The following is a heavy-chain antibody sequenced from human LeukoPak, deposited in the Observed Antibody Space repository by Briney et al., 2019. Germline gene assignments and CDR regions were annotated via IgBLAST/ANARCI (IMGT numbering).Heavy chain of an antibody. V-gene: IGHV4-59*08. CDR1: GGSISSYY. CDR3: ARGGDLSTVGSSSSSGADY. Sequence: SETLSLTCTVSGGSISSYYWSWIRQPPGKGLEWIGYIYYSGSTNYNPSLKSRVTISVDTSKNQFPLKLSSVTAADTAVYYCARGGDLSTVGSSSSSGADYWGQGTLVTVSS. D-gene: IGHD6-6*01. J-gene: IGHJ4*02. CDR2: IYYSGST.